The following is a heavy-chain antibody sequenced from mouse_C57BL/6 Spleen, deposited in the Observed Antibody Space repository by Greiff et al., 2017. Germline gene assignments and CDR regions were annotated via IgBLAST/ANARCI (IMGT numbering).Heavy chain of an antibody. V-gene: IGHV1-15*01. Sequence: QVQLQQSGAELVRPGASVTLSCTASGYTFTDYEMHWVKQTPVHGLEWIGAIDPETGGTAYNQKFKGKAILTADKSSSTAYLELRSLTSEDSAVYYCTRGVRITTVVDYWGQGTTLTVSA. CDR3: TRGVRITTVVDY. CDR1: GYTFTDYE. CDR2: IDPETGGT. J-gene: IGHJ2*01. D-gene: IGHD1-1*01.